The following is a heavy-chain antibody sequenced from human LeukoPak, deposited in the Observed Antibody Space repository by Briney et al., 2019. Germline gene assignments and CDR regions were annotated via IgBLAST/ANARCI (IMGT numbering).Heavy chain of an antibody. V-gene: IGHV3-7*01. J-gene: IGHJ3*02. CDR2: IKQDGSEK. D-gene: IGHD3-3*01. Sequence: TGGSLRLSCAASGFTFSSYWMSWVRQAPGKGLEWVANIKQDGSEKYYVDSVKGRFTISRDNAKNSLYLRMNSLRAEDTAVYYCAKGFAYYDFWSGYYSLAAFDIWGQGTMVTVSS. CDR3: AKGFAYYDFWSGYYSLAAFDI. CDR1: GFTFSSYW.